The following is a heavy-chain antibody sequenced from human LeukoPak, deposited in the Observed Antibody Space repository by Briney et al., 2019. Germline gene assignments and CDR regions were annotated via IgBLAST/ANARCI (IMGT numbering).Heavy chain of an antibody. Sequence: PPETLSLTCTVPGDSISSGMYCRGWIRQHPGNGLEWIGYIYNSVNHYNNPTLKSRVTISVDSSKNQFSLKLSSVTAADTAVYNCARERASSSWPQDYYYYYYMDVWGKGTTVTVSS. V-gene: IGHV4-31*03. CDR1: GDSISSGMYC. D-gene: IGHD6-13*01. CDR2: IYNSVNH. CDR3: ARERASSSWPQDYYYYYYMDV. J-gene: IGHJ6*03.